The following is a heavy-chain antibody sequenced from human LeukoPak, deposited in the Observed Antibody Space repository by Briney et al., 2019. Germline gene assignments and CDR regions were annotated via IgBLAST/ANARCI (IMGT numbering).Heavy chain of an antibody. CDR3: ARGEGYCSSISCYTSWFDP. J-gene: IGHJ5*02. Sequence: SVKVSCKASGGTFSSYAISWVRQAPGQGLEWMGGIIPIFGTANYAQKFQGRVTITTDESTSTAYMELSSLRSEDTAVYYCARGEGYCSSISCYTSWFDPWGQGTLVTVSS. D-gene: IGHD2-2*02. V-gene: IGHV1-69*05. CDR1: GGTFSSYA. CDR2: IIPIFGTA.